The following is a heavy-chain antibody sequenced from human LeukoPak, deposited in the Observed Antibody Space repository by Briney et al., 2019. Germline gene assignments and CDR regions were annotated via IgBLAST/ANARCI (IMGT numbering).Heavy chain of an antibody. CDR2: IYHSGST. CDR3: ARTTMVRGTYYMDV. Sequence: SETLSLTCTVSGYSISSNYHWGWIRQPPGKGLEWIATIYHSGSTYYNPSLKSRVTISVDTSKNQFSLKLSSVTAADTAVYYCARTTMVRGTYYMDVWGKGTTVTISS. J-gene: IGHJ6*03. CDR1: GYSISSNYH. D-gene: IGHD3-10*01. V-gene: IGHV4-38-2*02.